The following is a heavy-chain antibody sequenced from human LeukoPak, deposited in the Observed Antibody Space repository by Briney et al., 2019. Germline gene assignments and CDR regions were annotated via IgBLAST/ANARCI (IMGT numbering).Heavy chain of an antibody. J-gene: IGHJ4*02. CDR1: GFTFSSYT. Sequence: GGSLRLSCAASGFTFSSYTMNWVRQAPGKGLEWVSAISGSGVGTYYADSVKGRFTISRENAKNSLYLQMNSLRAGDTAVYYCARARYSSSWYVDYWGQGTLVTVSS. V-gene: IGHV3-23*01. CDR2: ISGSGVGT. D-gene: IGHD6-13*01. CDR3: ARARYSSSWYVDY.